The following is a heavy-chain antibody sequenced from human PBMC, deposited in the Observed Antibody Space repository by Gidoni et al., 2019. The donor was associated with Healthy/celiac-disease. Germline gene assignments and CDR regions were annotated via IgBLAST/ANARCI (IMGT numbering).Heavy chain of an antibody. V-gene: IGHV1-69*01. CDR3: ARDRPTSSSTTLYYFDY. CDR2: IIPSFGTA. Sequence: QVQLVQSGAEVKKPGSSVKVSCKASGGTFSSYAISWVRQAPGQGLEWMGGIIPSFGTANYAQKFQGRVTITADESTSTAYMELSSLRSEDTAVYYCARDRPTSSSTTLYYFDYWGQGTLVTVSS. J-gene: IGHJ4*02. D-gene: IGHD6-6*01. CDR1: GGTFSSYA.